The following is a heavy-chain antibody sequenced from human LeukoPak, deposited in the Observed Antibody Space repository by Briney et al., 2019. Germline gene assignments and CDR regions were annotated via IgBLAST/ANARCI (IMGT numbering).Heavy chain of an antibody. J-gene: IGHJ6*04. CDR2: IANDGSHT. Sequence: GGSLRLSCAASGFTFSNYFMHWVRQAPGKGLEWVADIANDGSHTFYVESVKGRFTISRDNAKNSLYLQMNSLRAEDTAVYYCASLRTVSHYYGMDVWGKGTTVTVSS. CDR1: GFTFSNYF. D-gene: IGHD4-17*01. V-gene: IGHV3-30-3*01. CDR3: ASLRTVSHYYGMDV.